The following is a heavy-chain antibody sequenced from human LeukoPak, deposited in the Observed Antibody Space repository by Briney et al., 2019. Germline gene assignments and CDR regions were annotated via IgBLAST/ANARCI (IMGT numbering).Heavy chain of an antibody. CDR1: GFTFTSSA. Sequence: GASVKVSCKASGFTFTSSAMQWVRQARGQRLEWIGWIVVGSGNTSYAQKFQERVTITRDMSTSTAYMELSSLRSEDTAVYYCAALGATVYPRARSGAFDIWGQGTMVTVSS. CDR2: IVVGSGNT. J-gene: IGHJ3*02. D-gene: IGHD4-11*01. V-gene: IGHV1-58*02. CDR3: AALGATVYPRARSGAFDI.